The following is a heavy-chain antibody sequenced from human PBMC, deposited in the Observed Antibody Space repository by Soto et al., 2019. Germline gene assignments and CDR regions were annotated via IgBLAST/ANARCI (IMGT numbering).Heavy chain of an antibody. V-gene: IGHV3-15*01. CDR1: GFTFSHAW. CDR2: IRSKGDGGTT. CDR3: ATDQAGGYFYYYGMVV. J-gene: IGHJ6*02. Sequence: GGSLRLSCAASGFTFSHAWMSWVRQAPGKGLEWVGRIRSKGDGGTTDYAAPVKGRFTISGDDSKNTLFLQMNSLKAEDTAVYYCATDQAGGYFYYYGMVVWGQGTTVTVSS. D-gene: IGHD2-15*01.